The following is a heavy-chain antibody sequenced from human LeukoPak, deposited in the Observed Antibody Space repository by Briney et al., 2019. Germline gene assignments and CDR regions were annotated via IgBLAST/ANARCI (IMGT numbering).Heavy chain of an antibody. CDR3: ARSVTYYGSGSYNS. J-gene: IGHJ4*02. Sequence: GGSLRLSCAASGFTFSSYSMNWVRQAPGKGLEWVSYISSSSSTIYYANSVKGRFTISRDNAKNSLYLQMNSLRAEDTAVYYCARSVTYYGSGSYNSWGQGALVTVSS. CDR1: GFTFSSYS. V-gene: IGHV3-48*01. CDR2: ISSSSSTI. D-gene: IGHD3-10*01.